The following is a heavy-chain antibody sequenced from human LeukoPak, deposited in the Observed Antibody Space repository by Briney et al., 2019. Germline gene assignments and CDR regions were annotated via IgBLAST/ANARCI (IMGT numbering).Heavy chain of an antibody. D-gene: IGHD6-13*01. J-gene: IGHJ3*02. V-gene: IGHV3-21*01. CDR1: GFTFSSYS. Sequence: GSLRLSCAASGFTFSSYSMNWVRQAPGKGLEWVSSISSSGYIYYADSVKGRFTISRDNAKNSLYLQMNSLRAEDTAVYYCARDGFSSTDAFDIWGQGTMVTVSS. CDR3: ARDGFSSTDAFDI. CDR2: ISSSGYI.